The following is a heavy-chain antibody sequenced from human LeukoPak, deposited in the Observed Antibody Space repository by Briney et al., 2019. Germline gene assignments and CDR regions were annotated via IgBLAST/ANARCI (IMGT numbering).Heavy chain of an antibody. V-gene: IGHV3-73*01. CDR2: IRSKANSYAT. D-gene: IGHD3-9*01. CDR3: TRRDYDIRDY. CDR1: GFTFSGSA. J-gene: IGHJ4*02. Sequence: SGGSLRLSCAASGFTFSGSAMHWVRQASGKGPEWVGRIRSKANSYATAYAASVKGRFTISRDDSKNTAYLQMNSLKTEDTAVYYCTRRDYDIRDYWGQGTLVTVSS.